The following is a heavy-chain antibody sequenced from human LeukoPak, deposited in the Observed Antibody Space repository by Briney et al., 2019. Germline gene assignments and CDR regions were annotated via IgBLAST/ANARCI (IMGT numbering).Heavy chain of an antibody. CDR2: ISGSGGST. J-gene: IGHJ4*02. V-gene: IGHV3-23*01. Sequence: GSLRLSCAASGFTFSSYAMSWVRQAPGKGLEWVSAISGSGGSTYYADSVKGRFTISRDNSKNTLYLQMNSLRAEDTAVYYCARGDGGYVSPLNYWGQGTLVTVSS. CDR3: ARGDGGYVSPLNY. CDR1: GFTFSSYA. D-gene: IGHD5-12*01.